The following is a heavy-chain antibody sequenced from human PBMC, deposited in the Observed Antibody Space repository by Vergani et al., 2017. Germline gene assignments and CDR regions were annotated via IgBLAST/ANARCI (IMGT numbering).Heavy chain of an antibody. CDR1: GHTFSNYE. CDR3: ATASWAQLWVIKH. Sequence: QVQLVQSGSELKKPGASVKVSCKTSGHTFSNYEMNWVRQAPGQRLEWMGWINTKTGNPTYAQDFTGRFVFSLDTSVSTAYLEINNLQPEDSAVYFCATASWAQLWVIKHWGQGTRVTVSS. CDR2: INTKTGNP. J-gene: IGHJ4*02. D-gene: IGHD3-22*01. V-gene: IGHV7-4-1*02.